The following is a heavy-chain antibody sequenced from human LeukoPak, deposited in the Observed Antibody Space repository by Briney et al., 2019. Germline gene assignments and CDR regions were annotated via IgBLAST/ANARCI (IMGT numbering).Heavy chain of an antibody. CDR1: GYSFTSYW. CDR2: IYPGDSDT. Sequence: GESLKISCKGSGYSFTSYWIGWVRQMPGKGLEWMGIIYPGDSDTRYSPSFQGQVTISPDKSISTAYLQWSSLKASDTAMYYCARQSDYYGSGSYYNGPDYWGQGTLVTVSS. CDR3: ARQSDYYGSGSYYNGPDY. J-gene: IGHJ4*02. D-gene: IGHD3-10*01. V-gene: IGHV5-51*01.